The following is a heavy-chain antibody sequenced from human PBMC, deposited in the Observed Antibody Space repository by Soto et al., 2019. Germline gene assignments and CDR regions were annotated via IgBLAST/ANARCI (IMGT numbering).Heavy chain of an antibody. CDR2: ISGGGTST. Sequence: GGSLRLSCVASGFTFDSYAMNWIRQAPGKGLEWVSVISGGGTSTYYADSVKGRFTVSRDNSKNTMYLQMSSLRSEDTAVYYCAGYQLPRNYYGMDVWGQGTTVTVSS. V-gene: IGHV3-23*01. J-gene: IGHJ6*02. D-gene: IGHD2-2*01. CDR3: AGYQLPRNYYGMDV. CDR1: GFTFDSYA.